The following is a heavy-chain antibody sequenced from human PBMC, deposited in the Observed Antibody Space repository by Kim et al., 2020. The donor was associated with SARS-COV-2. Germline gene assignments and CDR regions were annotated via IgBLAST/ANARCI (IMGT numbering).Heavy chain of an antibody. CDR2: ITYDGNNQ. J-gene: IGHJ4*02. V-gene: IGHV3-30-3*01. Sequence: GGSLRLSCAASGFTFSSYVMHWVRQAPGKGLEWLAVITYDGNNQYYPESVKGRFTISRDNSKNTLSLQINRLRAEDTAVYYCARGPGGGPSGYYDYWGQGTLVTVSS. D-gene: IGHD3-22*01. CDR3: ARGPGGGPSGYYDY. CDR1: GFTFSSYV.